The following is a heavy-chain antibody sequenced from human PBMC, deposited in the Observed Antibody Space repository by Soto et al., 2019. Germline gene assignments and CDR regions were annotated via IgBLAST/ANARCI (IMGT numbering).Heavy chain of an antibody. V-gene: IGHV1-2*02. CDR1: GYTFTGSQ. CDR3: GRGRSGQLVVFY. J-gene: IGHJ4*02. D-gene: IGHD3-10*01. CDR2: IGPASGDT. Sequence: GASVKVSCKASGYTFTGSQIHWVRQAPGQGPEWMGEIGPASGDTRYAQKFQGRVTMTRDTSITTVYMELNNLSPDDTAVYYCGRGRSGQLVVFYWGQGTPVTVSS.